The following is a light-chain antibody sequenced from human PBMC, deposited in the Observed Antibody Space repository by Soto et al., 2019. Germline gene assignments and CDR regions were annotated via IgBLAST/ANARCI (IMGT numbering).Light chain of an antibody. V-gene: IGKV1-9*01. CDR3: QQLNSYPIT. Sequence: IQLTQTTSSLSPSVGDRVTITCRASQGISSYLAWYQQKPGKAPKLLIYAASTLQGGVPSRFSGSGSGTDFTLTINSLQPEDLATYYCQQLNSYPITFGQGTRLEIK. J-gene: IGKJ5*01. CDR1: QGISSY. CDR2: AAS.